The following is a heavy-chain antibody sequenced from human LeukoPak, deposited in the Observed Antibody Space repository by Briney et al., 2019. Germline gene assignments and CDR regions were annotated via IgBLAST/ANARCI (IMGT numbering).Heavy chain of an antibody. J-gene: IGHJ5*02. V-gene: IGHV4-4*07. D-gene: IGHD6-19*01. CDR3: ARGPQWLVLGRQGYWFDP. CDR2: IYTSGST. CDR1: DGSISGYY. Sequence: SETLSLTCTVSDGSISGYYWGWIRQPAGKGLEWIGRIYTSGSTNYNPSLKSRVTISVDTSKNQFSLKLSSVTAADTAVYYCARGPQWLVLGRQGYWFDPWGQGTLVTVSS.